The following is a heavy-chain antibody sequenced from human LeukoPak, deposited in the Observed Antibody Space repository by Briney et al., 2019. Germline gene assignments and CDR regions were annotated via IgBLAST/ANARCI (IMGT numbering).Heavy chain of an antibody. J-gene: IGHJ4*02. Sequence: SQTLSLTCTVSGGSISSGDYYWSWIRQPPGKGLEWIGYIYYSGSTYYNPSLKSRVTISVDTSKNQFSLKLSSVTAADTAVYYCAREDYGEDYFDYWGQGTLVTVSS. CDR2: IYYSGST. V-gene: IGHV4-30-4*01. CDR3: AREDYGEDYFDY. D-gene: IGHD4-17*01. CDR1: GGSISSGDYY.